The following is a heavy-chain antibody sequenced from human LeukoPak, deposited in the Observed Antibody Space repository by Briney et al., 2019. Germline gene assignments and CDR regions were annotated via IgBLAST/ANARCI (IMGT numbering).Heavy chain of an antibody. CDR2: ISGDGGST. V-gene: IGHV3-43*02. D-gene: IGHD3-10*01. CDR1: GFTFDDSA. Sequence: GGSLRLSCAASGFTFDDSAMHWVRQAPRKGLEWVSLISGDGGSTYYVDSVKGRFTISRDNSKKSLYLQMNSLRTEDTALYYCAKASISMVRGVITPLDYWGQGPLVTVSS. J-gene: IGHJ4*02. CDR3: AKASISMVRGVITPLDY.